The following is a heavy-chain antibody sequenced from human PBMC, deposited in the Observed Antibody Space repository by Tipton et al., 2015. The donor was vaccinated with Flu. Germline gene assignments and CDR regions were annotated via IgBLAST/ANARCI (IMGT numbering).Heavy chain of an antibody. D-gene: IGHD3-22*01. CDR3: AKFGGYYDSSCYLRG. CDR2: ISYDGSNK. V-gene: IGHV3-30*18. J-gene: IGHJ4*02. Sequence: CAASGFTFSSYGMHWVRQAPGKGLERVAVISYDGSNKYYADSVKGRFTISRDNSKNTLYLQMNSLRAEDTAVYYCAKFGGYYDSSCYLRGWGQGTLVTVSS. CDR1: GFTFSSYG.